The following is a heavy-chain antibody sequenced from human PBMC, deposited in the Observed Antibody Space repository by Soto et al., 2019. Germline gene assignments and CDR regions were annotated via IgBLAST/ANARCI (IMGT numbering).Heavy chain of an antibody. D-gene: IGHD2-2*01. V-gene: IGHV1-69*02. Sequence: SVKVSCKASGGTFSSYTISWVRQAPGQGLEWMGRIIPILGIANYAQKLQGRVTITTDTSTSTAYMELRSLRSDDTAVYYCARYCSSTSCFRTPLLDAFDIWGQGTMVTVSS. CDR1: GGTFSSYT. CDR2: IIPILGIA. CDR3: ARYCSSTSCFRTPLLDAFDI. J-gene: IGHJ3*02.